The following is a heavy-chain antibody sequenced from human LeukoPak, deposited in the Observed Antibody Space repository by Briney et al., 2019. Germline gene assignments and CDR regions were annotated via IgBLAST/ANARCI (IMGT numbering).Heavy chain of an antibody. V-gene: IGHV3-11*01. Sequence: GGSLRLSCAASGFTFSDYYMSWIRQAPGKGLEWVSYVSGGSSTIYYADSLKGRFTVSRDNAKNSLYLLMNSLRDEDTAVYYCARRGSGRHFDFWGQGTLVTVSS. D-gene: IGHD2-15*01. J-gene: IGHJ4*02. CDR1: GFTFSDYY. CDR3: ARRGSGRHFDF. CDR2: VSGGSSTI.